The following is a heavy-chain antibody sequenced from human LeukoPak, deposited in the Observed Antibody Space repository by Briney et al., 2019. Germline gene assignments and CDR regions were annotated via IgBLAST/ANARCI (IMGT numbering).Heavy chain of an antibody. CDR2: ISGSGGST. CDR3: AKDRSWDYYDSRYFDY. V-gene: IGHV3-23*01. CDR1: GFTFSSYA. D-gene: IGHD3-22*01. J-gene: IGHJ4*02. Sequence: GGSLRLSCAASGFTFSSYAMSWVRQAPGKGLEWVSAISGSGGSTYYADSVKGRFTISRDNSKNTLYLQMNSLRAEDTAVYYCAKDRSWDYYDSRYFDYWGQGTLVTVSS.